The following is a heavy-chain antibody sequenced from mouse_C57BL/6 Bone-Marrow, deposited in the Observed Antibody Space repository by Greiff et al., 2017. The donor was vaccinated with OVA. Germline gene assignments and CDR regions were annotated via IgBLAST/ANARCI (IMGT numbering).Heavy chain of an antibody. D-gene: IGHD2-2*01. CDR3: ARVGWLLDY. J-gene: IGHJ2*01. Sequence: QVQLQQPGAELVRPGTSVKLSCKASGYTFTSYWVHWVKQRPGQGLEWIGVIDPSDSYTNYNQKFKGKATLTVDTSSSTAYMQLSSLTSEDSAVYYCARVGWLLDYWGQGTTLTVSS. CDR2: IDPSDSYT. V-gene: IGHV1-59*01. CDR1: GYTFTSYW.